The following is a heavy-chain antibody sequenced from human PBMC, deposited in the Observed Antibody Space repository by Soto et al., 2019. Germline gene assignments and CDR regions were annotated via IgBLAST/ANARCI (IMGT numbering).Heavy chain of an antibody. D-gene: IGHD3-10*01. V-gene: IGHV3-72*01. J-gene: IGHJ4*02. Sequence: GSLRLSCAASGFTFSGHYMDWVRQTPGKGLEWVGRTRNKANSYSTEYAASVKGRFTISRDDSKNSLYLQMNSLKTEDTAVYYCAREGSNYYGSGSYFFDYWGQGTLVTVSS. CDR2: TRNKANSYST. CDR1: GFTFSGHY. CDR3: AREGSNYYGSGSYFFDY.